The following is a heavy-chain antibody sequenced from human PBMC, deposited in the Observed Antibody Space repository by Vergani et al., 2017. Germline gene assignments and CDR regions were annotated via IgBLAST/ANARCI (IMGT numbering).Heavy chain of an antibody. D-gene: IGHD3-10*01. V-gene: IGHV3-23*01. Sequence: EVQLLESGGGLVQPGGSLRLTCAASEVTFSNYAMNWVRQAPGKGLEWVSGISGSGVSAYYTDSVKGRFTISRDNSKNMLFLQMNNLRTEDTAIYYCAKQYFVSGNYLFDYWGQGTLGTVSS. CDR1: EVTFSNYA. CDR3: AKQYFVSGNYLFDY. CDR2: ISGSGVSA. J-gene: IGHJ4*02.